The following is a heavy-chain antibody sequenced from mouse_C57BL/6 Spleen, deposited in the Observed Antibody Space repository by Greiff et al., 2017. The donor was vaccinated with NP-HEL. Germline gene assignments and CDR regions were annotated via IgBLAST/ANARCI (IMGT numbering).Heavy chain of an antibody. CDR2: IDPNNGYT. CDR1: GYTFTSYS. J-gene: IGHJ3*01. V-gene: IGHV1-69*02. CDR3: ARLDSSAAFAY. Sequence: VQLQQSGAELVKPGASVKLSCKASGYTFTSYSMHWVKQSPGQGLEWIGEIDPNNGYTNYNQKFKGKATLTVNKSSSTAYMQLSSLTSEDSAVYFCARLDSSAAFAYWGQGTLVTVAA.